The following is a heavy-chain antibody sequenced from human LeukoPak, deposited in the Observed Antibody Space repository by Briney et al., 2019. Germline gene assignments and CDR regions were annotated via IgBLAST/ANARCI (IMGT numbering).Heavy chain of an antibody. CDR1: GFTFSSYA. J-gene: IGHJ4*02. CDR3: ARGGYYDSTDY. Sequence: GGSLRLSCAASGFTFSSYAMHWVRQAPGKGLEWVAVISYDGSNKYYADSVKGRFTTSRDNSKNTLYLQMNSLRAEDTAVYYCARGGYYDSTDYWGQGTLVTVSS. CDR2: ISYDGSNK. V-gene: IGHV3-30*04. D-gene: IGHD3-22*01.